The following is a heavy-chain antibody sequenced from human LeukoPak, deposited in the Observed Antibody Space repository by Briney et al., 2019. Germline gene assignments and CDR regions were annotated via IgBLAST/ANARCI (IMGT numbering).Heavy chain of an antibody. CDR1: GGSISSSSYY. D-gene: IGHD6-13*01. CDR2: IYYSGST. CDR3: ARLGSWTGRQLVNWFDP. Sequence: SETLSLTCTVSGGSISSSSYYWGWIRQPPGKGLEMIGNIYYSGSTYYNPSIKSRVTISVDTSKNQFSMKLSSVTAADTAVYYSARLGSWTGRQLVNWFDPWGQGTLVTVS. J-gene: IGHJ5*02. V-gene: IGHV4-39*01.